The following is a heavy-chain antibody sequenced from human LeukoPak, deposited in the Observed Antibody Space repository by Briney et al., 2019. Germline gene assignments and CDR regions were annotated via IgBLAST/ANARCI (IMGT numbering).Heavy chain of an antibody. V-gene: IGHV3-33*06. J-gene: IGHJ5*02. D-gene: IGHD6-13*01. CDR3: AKDLRYSSSWYGSWFDP. CDR1: GFTFSSYG. CDR2: IWYDGSNK. Sequence: GGSLRLSCAASGFTFSSYGMHWVRQAPGKGLDWVAVIWYDGSNKYYADSVKGRFTISRDNSKNTLYLQMNSLRAEDTAVYYSAKDLRYSSSWYGSWFDPWGQGTLVTVSS.